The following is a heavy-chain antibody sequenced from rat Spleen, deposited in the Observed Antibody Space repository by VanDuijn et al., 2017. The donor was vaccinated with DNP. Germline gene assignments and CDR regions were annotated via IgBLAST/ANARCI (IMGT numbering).Heavy chain of an antibody. J-gene: IGHJ3*01. CDR3: ATQGSSYKGSY. CDR2: IIYDGSRT. CDR1: GFTFSDYN. Sequence: EVQLVESGGGLVQPGRSLKLSCAASGFTFSDYNMAWVRQAPKKGLEWVATIIYDGSRTYYRDVVKGRFTVSRDNAKNTQYLQMDSLRSEDTATYYCATQGSSYKGSYWGQGTLVTVSS. V-gene: IGHV5S10*01. D-gene: IGHD1-2*01.